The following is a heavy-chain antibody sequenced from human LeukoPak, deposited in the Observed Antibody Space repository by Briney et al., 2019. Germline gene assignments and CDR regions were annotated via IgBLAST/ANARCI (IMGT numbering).Heavy chain of an antibody. Sequence: SETLSLTCTVSGGSISSYYRSWIRQPPGKGLEWIGYIYYSGSTNYNPSLKSRVTISVDTSKNQFSLKLSSVTAADTAVYYCVRELADAFDIWGQGTMVTVSS. D-gene: IGHD1-26*01. V-gene: IGHV4-59*01. CDR2: IYYSGST. CDR1: GGSISSYY. CDR3: VRELADAFDI. J-gene: IGHJ3*02.